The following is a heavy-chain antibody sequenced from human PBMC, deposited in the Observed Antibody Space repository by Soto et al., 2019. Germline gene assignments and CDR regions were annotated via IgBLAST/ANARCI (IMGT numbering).Heavy chain of an antibody. CDR2: MNPNSGNT. D-gene: IGHD3-9*01. CDR3: ARSGMYYDILTGYYGQDQNAFDI. J-gene: IGHJ3*02. CDR1: GYTFTSYD. Sequence: ASVKVSCKASGYTFTSYDINWVRQATGQGLEWMGWMNPNSGNTGYAQKFQGRVTMTRNTSISTAYMELSSLRSEDTAVCYCARSGMYYDILTGYYGQDQNAFDIWAQGTMVPVSS. V-gene: IGHV1-8*01.